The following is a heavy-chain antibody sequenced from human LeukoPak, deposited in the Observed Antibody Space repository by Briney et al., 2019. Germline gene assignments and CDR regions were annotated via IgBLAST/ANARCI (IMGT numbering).Heavy chain of an antibody. J-gene: IGHJ3*02. CDR1: GGSFSGYY. D-gene: IGHD1-26*01. CDR3: ASSSGSDDAFDI. CDR2: INHSGST. Sequence: SETLSLTCAVYGGSFSGYYWSWIRQPPGEGLEWIGEINHSGSTNYNPSLKSRVTISVDTSKNQFSLKLSSVTAADTAVCYCASSSGSDDAFDIWGQGTMVTVSS. V-gene: IGHV4-34*01.